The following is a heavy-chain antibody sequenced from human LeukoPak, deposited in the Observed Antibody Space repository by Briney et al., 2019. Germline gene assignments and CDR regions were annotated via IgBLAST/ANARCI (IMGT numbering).Heavy chain of an antibody. J-gene: IGHJ4*02. D-gene: IGHD4-17*01. CDR3: ARAISWNDYGDYGLDY. Sequence: GGSLRLSCAASGFTFSSYSMSWVRQAPGKGLEWVAVIWYDGSNKYYADSVKGRFTISRDNSKNTLYLQMNSLRAEDTAVYYCARAISWNDYGDYGLDYWGQGTLVTVSS. V-gene: IGHV3-33*08. CDR2: IWYDGSNK. CDR1: GFTFSSYS.